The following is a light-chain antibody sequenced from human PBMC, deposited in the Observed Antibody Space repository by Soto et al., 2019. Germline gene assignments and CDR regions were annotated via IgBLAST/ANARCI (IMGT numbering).Light chain of an antibody. Sequence: ETVMTQSACTLSLSAGERATLSWGASQTVRNNYLAWYQQKNGQAPRLLIYDASSRATGIPDRFSGGGSGTDFNLTISRLETEDFAVYYCQQFSSYPLTFGGGTKVDIK. V-gene: IGKV3-20*01. J-gene: IGKJ4*01. CDR3: QQFSSYPLT. CDR1: QTVRNNY. CDR2: DAS.